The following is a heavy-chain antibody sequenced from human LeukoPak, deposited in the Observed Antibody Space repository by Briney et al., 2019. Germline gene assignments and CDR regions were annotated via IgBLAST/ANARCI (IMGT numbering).Heavy chain of an antibody. V-gene: IGHV3-21*01. CDR2: ISSSSSYI. CDR3: ARVDCSGGSCYSPFDY. Sequence: GRSLRLSCAASGFTFSSYGMHWVRQAPGKGLEWVSSISSSSSYIYYADSVKGRFTISRDNAKNSLYLQMNSLRAEDTAVYYCARVDCSGGSCYSPFDYWGQGTLVTVSS. D-gene: IGHD2-15*01. CDR1: GFTFSSYG. J-gene: IGHJ4*02.